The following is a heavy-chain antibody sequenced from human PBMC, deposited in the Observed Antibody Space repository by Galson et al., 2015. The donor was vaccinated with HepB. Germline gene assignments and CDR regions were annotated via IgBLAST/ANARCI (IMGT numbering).Heavy chain of an antibody. D-gene: IGHD3-16*02. CDR1: GFTFSNAW. V-gene: IGHV3-15*07. Sequence: SLRLSCAASGFTFSNAWMNWVRQAPGKGLEWVGRIKSKTDGGTTDYAAPVKGRFTISRDDSKNTLYLQMNSLKTEDTAVYYCTTDLYVWGSYRYPDAFDIWGQGTMVTVSS. J-gene: IGHJ3*02. CDR3: TTDLYVWGSYRYPDAFDI. CDR2: IKSKTDGGTT.